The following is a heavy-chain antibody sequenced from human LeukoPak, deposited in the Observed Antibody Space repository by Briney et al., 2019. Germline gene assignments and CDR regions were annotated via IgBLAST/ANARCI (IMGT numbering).Heavy chain of an antibody. CDR3: ARGQRTCSGGSCYSYWYFDL. D-gene: IGHD2-15*01. J-gene: IGHJ2*01. Sequence: KPSETLSLTCTVSGGSISRYYWSWIRQPPGKGLEWIGYIYYSGSTNYNPSLKSRVTISVDTSKNQFSLKLSSVTAADTAVYYCARGQRTCSGGSCYSYWYFDLWGRGTLVTVSS. V-gene: IGHV4-59*01. CDR2: IYYSGST. CDR1: GGSISRYY.